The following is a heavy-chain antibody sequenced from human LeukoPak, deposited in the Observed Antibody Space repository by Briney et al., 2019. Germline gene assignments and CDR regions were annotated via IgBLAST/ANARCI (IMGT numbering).Heavy chain of an antibody. D-gene: IGHD3-9*01. Sequence: GGSLILSCAASGFTFSSYGMHWVRQAPGKGLEGVAFIRYDGSNKYYADSVKGRFTISRDNSKNTLYLQMNSLRAEDTAVYYCAKDYTSVLRYFDWLPQGYYYYMDVWGKGTTVTISS. J-gene: IGHJ6*03. CDR3: AKDYTSVLRYFDWLPQGYYYYMDV. CDR2: IRYDGSNK. V-gene: IGHV3-30*02. CDR1: GFTFSSYG.